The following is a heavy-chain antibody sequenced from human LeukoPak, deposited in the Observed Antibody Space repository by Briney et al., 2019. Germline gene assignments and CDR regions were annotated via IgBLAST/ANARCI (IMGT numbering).Heavy chain of an antibody. Sequence: SETLSLTCAVYGGSFSGYYWSWIRQPPGKGLEWIGSIYYSGSTYYNPSLKSRVTISVDTSKSHFSLKVNSVTAADTGVYYCARLKGSVDYMDVWGKGVTVIVSS. V-gene: IGHV4-34*01. D-gene: IGHD3-10*01. J-gene: IGHJ6*03. CDR3: ARLKGSVDYMDV. CDR2: IYYSGST. CDR1: GGSFSGYY.